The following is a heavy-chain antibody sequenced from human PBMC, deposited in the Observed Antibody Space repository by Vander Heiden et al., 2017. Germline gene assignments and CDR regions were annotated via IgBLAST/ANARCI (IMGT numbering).Heavy chain of an antibody. D-gene: IGHD6-13*01. CDR3: TRSRWRYSSSWLYFDC. J-gene: IGHJ4*02. CDR1: GFTFSTCG. V-gene: IGHV3-48*02. CDR2: ISSSSSSI. Sequence: EVQLVEAGGGLVQPGGSLRLSCAASGFTFSTCGMDWVIQAPGKGLEWISYISSSSSSIYYADTVKGRFTISRDNDKNSLFLQMNSLRDEDTAMYYCTRSRWRYSSSWLYFDCWGQGTLVTVSS.